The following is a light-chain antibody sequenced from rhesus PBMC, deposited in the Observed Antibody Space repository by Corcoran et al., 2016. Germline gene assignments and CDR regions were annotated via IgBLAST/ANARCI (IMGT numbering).Light chain of an antibody. CDR3: IQYSSSPIT. V-gene: IGKV1-22*01. CDR1: QSSSSW. Sequence: DIQMTQSPSSLSASVGDTVTITCRASQSSSSWLDWYQQKPGKAPKLLIYKASSLQSGVPTRSIGSGSGTAFTLTIRSLQPEDFASYYCIQYSSSPITFGGGTKVEIK. J-gene: IGKJ4*01. CDR2: KAS.